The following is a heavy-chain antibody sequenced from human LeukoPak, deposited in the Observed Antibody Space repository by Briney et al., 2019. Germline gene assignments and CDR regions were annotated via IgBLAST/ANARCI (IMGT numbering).Heavy chain of an antibody. D-gene: IGHD3-3*01. J-gene: IGHJ3*02. CDR1: GGSISSSSYY. CDR2: IYYSGST. V-gene: IGHV4-39*01. CDR3: ARGSPTYYDFWSGYSGGDAFDI. Sequence: WETLSLTCTVSGGSISSSSYYWGWIRQPPGKGLEWIGSIYYSGSTYYNPSLKSRVTISVDTSKNQFSLKLSSVTAADTAVYYCARGSPTYYDFWSGYSGGDAFDIWGQGTMVTVSS.